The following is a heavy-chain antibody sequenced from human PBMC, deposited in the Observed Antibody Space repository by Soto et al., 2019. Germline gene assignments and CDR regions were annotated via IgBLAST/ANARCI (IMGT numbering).Heavy chain of an antibody. V-gene: IGHV4-34*01. CDR3: ARDKITGLLDY. CDR2: TNHSGST. CDR1: GGSFSGYY. Sequence: QVQLQQWGAGLLKPSETLSLTCAVYGGSFSGYYWTWIRQPPGTGLEWIGETNHSGSTNYNPSLKGRVTISVDTSKNQFSLKLTSVTAADTAVYYCARDKITGLLDYWGQGTLVTVSS. J-gene: IGHJ4*02. D-gene: IGHD2-8*02.